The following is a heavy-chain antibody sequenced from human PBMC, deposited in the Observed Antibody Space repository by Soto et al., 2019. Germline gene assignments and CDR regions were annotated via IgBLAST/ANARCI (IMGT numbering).Heavy chain of an antibody. V-gene: IGHV3-48*03. CDR3: ATRSGGGGAFDF. J-gene: IGHJ3*01. D-gene: IGHD3-10*01. CDR1: GLTFSNYE. CDR2: IGRGGTTT. Sequence: PGGSLRLSCAASGLTFSNYEMNWVRQAPGKGLEWVSYIGRGGTTTYYADSLKGRFTISRHNAKNSLYLQMNSLRAEDTAVYYCATRSGGGGAFDFWGQGTMVTVSS.